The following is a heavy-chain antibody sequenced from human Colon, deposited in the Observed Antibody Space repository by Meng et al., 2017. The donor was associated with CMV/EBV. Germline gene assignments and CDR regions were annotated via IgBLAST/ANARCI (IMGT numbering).Heavy chain of an antibody. CDR1: GYTFTANH. CDR3: VRESWYFDF. CDR2: IYPQDGGT. Sequence: QVQLVRSGTEVKKPGASVKVSCKTSGYTFTANHLHWVRQAPGQGLEWMGWIYPQDGGTYFAQKFQDRVTLTRDTSITTAYMELSRLTSDDTAIYYCVRESWYFDFWGEGTLVTVSS. J-gene: IGHJ4*02. V-gene: IGHV1-2*02. D-gene: IGHD6-13*01.